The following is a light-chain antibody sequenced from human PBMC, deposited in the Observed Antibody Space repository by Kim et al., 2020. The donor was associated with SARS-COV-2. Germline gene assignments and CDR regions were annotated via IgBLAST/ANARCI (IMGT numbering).Light chain of an antibody. CDR3: ASWDDTLQGI. Sequence: GQEVTISCSGNSSNIGKFSVNWYQQLPGAAPKLLIHSDNQRPSGVPDRFSGSKSATSASLAISGLQSDDEGDYYCASWDDTLQGIFGGGTKVTVL. CDR2: SDN. V-gene: IGLV1-44*01. CDR1: SSNIGKFS. J-gene: IGLJ2*01.